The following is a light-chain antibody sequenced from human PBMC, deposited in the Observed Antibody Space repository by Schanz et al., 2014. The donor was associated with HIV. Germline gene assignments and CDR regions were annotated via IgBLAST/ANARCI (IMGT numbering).Light chain of an antibody. V-gene: IGLV1-44*01. J-gene: IGLJ2*01. CDR2: SNN. CDR1: SSNIGSNT. CDR3: ATWDDSLNGVV. Sequence: QSVLTQPPSASGTPGQRVTISCSGSSSNIGSNTVHWYQQLPGTAPKLLIYSNNQRPSGVPDRFFGSKSGTSASLAISGLRSDDEAHYYCATWDDSLNGVVFGGGTKVTVL.